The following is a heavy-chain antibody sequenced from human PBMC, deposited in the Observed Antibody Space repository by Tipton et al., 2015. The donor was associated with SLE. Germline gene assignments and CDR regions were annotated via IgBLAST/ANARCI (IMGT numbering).Heavy chain of an antibody. CDR2: IYYNGDS. CDR1: GGSISNYY. CDR3: ARDEYRYDTTGYHLLGHFDF. D-gene: IGHD3-22*01. V-gene: IGHV4-59*12. Sequence: TLSLTCTVSGGSISNYYWSWIRQPPGKGLEWIGYIYYNGDSYYNPSLRSRVTISVDTTENQFSLKVHSVTAADTAVYYCARDEYRYDTTGYHLLGHFDFWGQGTLVTVSS. J-gene: IGHJ4*02.